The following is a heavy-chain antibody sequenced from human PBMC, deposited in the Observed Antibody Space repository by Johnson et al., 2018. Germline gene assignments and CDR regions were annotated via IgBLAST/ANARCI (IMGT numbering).Heavy chain of an antibody. D-gene: IGHD3-22*01. CDR3: TRPTHYYDSSGSYPLAFDI. V-gene: IGHV3-73*01. J-gene: IGHJ3*02. CDR1: GFTFSDSA. Sequence: VQLVQSGGGLVQXGGSXKLXCAASGFTFSDSAMHWVRQASGKGLEWVGRIRSKPNSYATAYAASVQGRFTISRDDSKNTAYLQMNSLKTEDTAVYYCTRPTHYYDSSGSYPLAFDIWGQGTMVTVSS. CDR2: IRSKPNSYAT.